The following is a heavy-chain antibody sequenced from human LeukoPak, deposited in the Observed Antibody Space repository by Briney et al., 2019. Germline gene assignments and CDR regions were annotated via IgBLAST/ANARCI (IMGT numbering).Heavy chain of an antibody. V-gene: IGHV1-2*02. CDR3: ARDMLSSVSAYHDY. CDR2: INPNSGGT. J-gene: IGHJ4*02. Sequence: GASVKVSFKASGYTFTGYYMHWVRQAPGQGLEWMGWINPNSGGTNYAQKFQGRVTMTRDTSISTAYMELSRLRSDDTAVYYCARDMLSSVSAYHDYWGQGTLVTVSS. CDR1: GYTFTGYY. D-gene: IGHD2-8*01.